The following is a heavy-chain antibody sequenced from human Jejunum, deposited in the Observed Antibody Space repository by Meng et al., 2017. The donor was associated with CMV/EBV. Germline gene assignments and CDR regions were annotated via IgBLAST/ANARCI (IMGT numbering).Heavy chain of an antibody. CDR2: MYSGGGVT. J-gene: IGHJ6*02. D-gene: IGHD3-16*01. CDR1: YA. Sequence: YAIDWVREGPEKGGGWVSVMYSGGGVTKYADSVKGRLAISRNNTKNTQSLQMISMRAEDTAVYYCAKGPGGPAGGPSCSYYYGMDVWGQGTTVTVSS. CDR3: AKGPGGPAGGPSCSYYYGMDV. V-gene: IGHV3-23*03.